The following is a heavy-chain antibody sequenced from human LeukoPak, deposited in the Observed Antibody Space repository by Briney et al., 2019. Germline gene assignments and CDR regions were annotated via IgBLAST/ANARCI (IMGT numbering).Heavy chain of an antibody. V-gene: IGHV4-59*08. CDR2: VSYSGRT. D-gene: IGHD2/OR15-2a*01. J-gene: IGHJ4*02. CDR1: GASISNYY. CDR3: ARHDRGAENLDY. Sequence: PSETLSLTCTVSGASISNYYWSWVRQPPGKGLECIGYVSYSGRTNHNPSLKSRLTISADTSKNHISLKLTPVTAADTAVYYCARHDRGAENLDYWGQGTLVTVSS.